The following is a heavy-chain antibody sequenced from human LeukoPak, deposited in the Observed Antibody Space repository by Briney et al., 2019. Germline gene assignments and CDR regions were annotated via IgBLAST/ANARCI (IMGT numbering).Heavy chain of an antibody. V-gene: IGHV1-2*02. D-gene: IGHD2-15*01. CDR2: VDPNSGGT. Sequence: ASVKVSCKGSAYIFTDYYMHWVRQAPGQGLEWMGWVDPNSGGTNSAQKFQGRVTMTRDTSISTAYMELSRLRSDDTAVYYCARDRYCSSGTCYGNLFDYWGQGTLVTVSS. CDR3: ARDRYCSSGTCYGNLFDY. J-gene: IGHJ4*02. CDR1: AYIFTDYY.